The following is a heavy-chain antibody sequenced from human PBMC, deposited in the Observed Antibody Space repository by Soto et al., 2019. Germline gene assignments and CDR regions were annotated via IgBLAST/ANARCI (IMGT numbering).Heavy chain of an antibody. CDR2: ISHSGST. CDR1: GGSFSAYH. J-gene: IGHJ3*02. CDR3: ARGECSSNYCFTRWALDI. Sequence: ASETLSLTCAVPGGSFSAYHWTWIRQTPGKGLEWIGEISHSGSTNYKPSLKSRVTISADPSKKQFSLNLTSMTAADSGVYYCARGECSSNYCFTRWALDIWGQGTVVTVSS. V-gene: IGHV4-34*01. D-gene: IGHD2-2*01.